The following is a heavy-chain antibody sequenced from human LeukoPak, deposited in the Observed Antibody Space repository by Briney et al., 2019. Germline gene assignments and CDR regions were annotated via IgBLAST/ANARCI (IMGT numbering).Heavy chain of an antibody. CDR2: IIPIFGTA. D-gene: IGHD5-18*01. CDR1: GGTFSSYA. CDR3: ARDSGYSYGLHTDAFDI. Sequence: PGASVKVSCKASGGTFSSYAISWVRQAPGQGLEWMGGIIPIFGTANYAQKFQGRVTITADESTSTAYMELSSLRSEDTAVYYCARDSGYSYGLHTDAFDIWGQGTMVTVSS. J-gene: IGHJ3*02. V-gene: IGHV1-69*13.